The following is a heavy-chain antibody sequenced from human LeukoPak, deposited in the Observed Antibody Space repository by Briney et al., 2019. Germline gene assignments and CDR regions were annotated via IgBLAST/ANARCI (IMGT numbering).Heavy chain of an antibody. CDR1: GYTFTGYY. Sequence: ASVTVSCKASGYTFTGYYMHWVRQAPGQGLEWMGWINPNSGGTNYAQKFQGRVAMTRDTSISTAYMELSRLRSDDTAVYYCAGSTVTTESGAFDIWGQGTMVTVSS. D-gene: IGHD4-17*01. J-gene: IGHJ3*02. V-gene: IGHV1-2*02. CDR3: AGSTVTTESGAFDI. CDR2: INPNSGGT.